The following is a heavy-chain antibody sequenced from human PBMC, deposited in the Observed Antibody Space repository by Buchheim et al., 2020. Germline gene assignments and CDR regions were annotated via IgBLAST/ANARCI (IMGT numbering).Heavy chain of an antibody. Sequence: QVQLVQSGAEVKKPGASVKVSCKASGYTFTSYYLHWVRQAPGQGLEWMGIINPSGGSTSYAQKFQGRVTMTRDTSTSTVYLELSSLRSEDTAVYYCARDHWVRGVMREHFDYWGQGTL. CDR3: ARDHWVRGVMREHFDY. J-gene: IGHJ4*02. V-gene: IGHV1-46*01. CDR1: GYTFTSYY. CDR2: INPSGGST. D-gene: IGHD3-10*01.